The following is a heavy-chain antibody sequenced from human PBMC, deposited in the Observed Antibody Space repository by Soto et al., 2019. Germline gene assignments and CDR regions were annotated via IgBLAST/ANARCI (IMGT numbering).Heavy chain of an antibody. CDR3: ARQGSGSYWFDP. D-gene: IGHD1-26*01. J-gene: IGHJ5*02. CDR1: GDTISSSRYY. V-gene: IGHV4-39*01. CDR2: MYKSGST. Sequence: QLQLQESGPGLVKPSETLSLTCAVSGDTISSSRYYWGWMRQPPGKGLEWIGSMYKSGSTYYNPSLKSRLTISVDTSKNQFSLKLGSVTAADTAVYYCARQGSGSYWFDPWGQGTLVTVSS.